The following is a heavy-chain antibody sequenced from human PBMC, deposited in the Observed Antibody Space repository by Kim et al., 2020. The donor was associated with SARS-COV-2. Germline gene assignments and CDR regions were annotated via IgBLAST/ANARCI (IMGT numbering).Heavy chain of an antibody. D-gene: IGHD3-10*02. J-gene: IGHJ4*02. CDR3: ARSVFGDNY. Sequence: GGSLRLSCAASVFTFSHDWMTWVRQAPGKGLEWVANINQDGSESYYVDSVKGRFTISRDNAKNSLYLQMNSLRVEDTAVYYCARSVFGDNYWGQGTLVSVSS. CDR1: VFTFSHDW. V-gene: IGHV3-7*01. CDR2: INQDGSES.